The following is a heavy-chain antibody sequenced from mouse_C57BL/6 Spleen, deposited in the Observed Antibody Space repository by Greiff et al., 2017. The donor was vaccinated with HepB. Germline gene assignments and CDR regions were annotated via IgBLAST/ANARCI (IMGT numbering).Heavy chain of an antibody. V-gene: IGHV1-81*01. Sequence: QVQLQQSGAELARPGASVKLSCKASGYTFTSYGISWVKQRTGQGLEWIGEIYPRSGNTYYNEKFKGKATLTADKSSSTAYMELRSLTSEDSAVYFCARLVYDYDLYWYFDVWGTGTTVTVSS. D-gene: IGHD2-4*01. CDR2: IYPRSGNT. CDR1: GYTFTSYG. CDR3: ARLVYDYDLYWYFDV. J-gene: IGHJ1*03.